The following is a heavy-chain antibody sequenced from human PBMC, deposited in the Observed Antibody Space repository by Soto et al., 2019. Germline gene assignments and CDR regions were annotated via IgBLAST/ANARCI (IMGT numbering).Heavy chain of an antibody. Sequence: PGRSLRLSCAYSVFIFITYSMKWVRQAPGKGLEWVSSISSSSSSDYIYYADSVKGRFSISRDNPKNSLFLKMNSLRAEDTAVYYCARQGTSTKYYTMDVWGQGTTVTVSS. V-gene: IGHV3-21*01. J-gene: IGHJ6*02. CDR1: VFIFITYS. CDR3: ARQGTSTKYYTMDV. CDR2: ISSSSSSDYI. D-gene: IGHD2-2*01.